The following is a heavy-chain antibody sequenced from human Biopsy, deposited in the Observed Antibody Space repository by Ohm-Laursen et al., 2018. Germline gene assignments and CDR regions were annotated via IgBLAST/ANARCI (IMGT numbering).Heavy chain of an antibody. Sequence: SVKASCKASGGTLFNYAISWVRQAPGQGLEWMGGIITMFGTANYAQMSKGRVTISADESKSTSYMELSSVTTEDTAIYYCTRGPHSGSHSCFDYWGRGTLVTVSS. V-gene: IGHV1-69*13. D-gene: IGHD1-26*01. CDR3: TRGPHSGSHSCFDY. J-gene: IGHJ4*02. CDR1: GGTLFNYA. CDR2: IITMFGTA.